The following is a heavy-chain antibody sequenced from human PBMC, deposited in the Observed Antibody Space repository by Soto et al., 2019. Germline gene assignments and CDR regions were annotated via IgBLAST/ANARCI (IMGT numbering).Heavy chain of an antibody. CDR3: ARDFGTYYYDSSDFNGAYYYAIDV. Sequence: QVQLQESGPGLVKPSQTLSLTCTVSGGSISSGDYYWNWIRQPPGKGLEWIGYIYYSGSTFYNPSLKSRLTISVDMSKNQFSLKLSSVTAADTAVYYCARDFGTYYYDSSDFNGAYYYAIDVWGQGTTVTVSS. CDR2: IYYSGST. D-gene: IGHD3-22*01. CDR1: GGSISSGDYY. V-gene: IGHV4-30-4*01. J-gene: IGHJ6*02.